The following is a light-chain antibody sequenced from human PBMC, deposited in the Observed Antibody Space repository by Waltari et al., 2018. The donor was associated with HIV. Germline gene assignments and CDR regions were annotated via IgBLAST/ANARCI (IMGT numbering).Light chain of an antibody. CDR3: ATWDDGLNALL. CDR2: HDD. Sequence: QSVLTQSPSVSEAPGQRVTISCSGSNSNIGSHAVTWYRQSPGKPPRLLVYHDDLILSGVSDRLSASMSGTSASLAINDLQSEDESLYYCATWDDGLNALLFGGGTKVTVL. J-gene: IGLJ2*01. V-gene: IGLV1-36*01. CDR1: NSNIGSHA.